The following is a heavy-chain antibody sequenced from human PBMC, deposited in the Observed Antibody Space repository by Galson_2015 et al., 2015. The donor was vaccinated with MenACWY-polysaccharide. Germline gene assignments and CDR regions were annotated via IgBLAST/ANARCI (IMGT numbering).Heavy chain of an antibody. CDR1: GFPLRTSGVA. V-gene: IGHV2-5*01. D-gene: IGHD2-2*01. Sequence: PALVKPTQTLTLTCTFSGFPLRTSGVAVGWIRQPPGEALDWLAHIYWNDDKYYSTFLKNRLTITKDTSKNQVVLTMTNMDPVDTATYYCAHLTASNVYSYDYWGQGALVTVSS. J-gene: IGHJ4*02. CDR2: IYWNDDK. CDR3: AHLTASNVYSYDY.